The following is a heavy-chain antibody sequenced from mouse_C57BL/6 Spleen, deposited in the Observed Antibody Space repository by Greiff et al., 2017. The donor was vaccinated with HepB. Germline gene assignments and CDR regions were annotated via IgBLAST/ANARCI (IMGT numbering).Heavy chain of an antibody. J-gene: IGHJ3*01. V-gene: IGHV5-17*01. D-gene: IGHD1-1*01. CDR3: ASSSNYYGSSPWFAY. Sequence: EVKVVESGGGLVKPGGSLKLSCAASGFTFSDYGMHWVRQAPEKGLEWVAYISSGSSTISYADTVKGRFTISSDNAKNTLFLQMTSLRSEDTAMYYCASSSNYYGSSPWFAYWGQGTLVTVSA. CDR1: GFTFSDYG. CDR2: ISSGSSTI.